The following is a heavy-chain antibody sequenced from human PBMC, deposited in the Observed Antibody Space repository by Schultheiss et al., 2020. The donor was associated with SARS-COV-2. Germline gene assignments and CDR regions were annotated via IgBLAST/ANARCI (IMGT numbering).Heavy chain of an antibody. J-gene: IGHJ4*02. CDR3: ARARGIHYYFDY. V-gene: IGHV3-33*08. Sequence: GGSLRLSCAASGFTFSSYAMSWVRQAPGKGLEWVAVIWYDGSNKYYADSVKGRFTISRDNSKNTLYLQMNSLRAEDTAVYYCARARGIHYYFDYWGQGTLVTVSS. D-gene: IGHD5-18*01. CDR2: IWYDGSNK. CDR1: GFTFSSYA.